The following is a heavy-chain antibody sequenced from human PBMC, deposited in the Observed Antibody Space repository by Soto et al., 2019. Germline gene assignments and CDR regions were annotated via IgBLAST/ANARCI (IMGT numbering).Heavy chain of an antibody. Sequence: SQTLSLTCVISGVSVSSTTSAWNWIRQSPSRGLEWLGRTYYRSRWYHDYAVSVRSRVIINPDTSNNQFSLHLNSVTPEDTAVYYCARDPGYFYGMYVWGQATTVTVSS. V-gene: IGHV6-1*01. CDR1: GVSVSSTTSA. CDR3: ARDPGYFYGMYV. J-gene: IGHJ6*02. CDR2: TYYRSRWYH.